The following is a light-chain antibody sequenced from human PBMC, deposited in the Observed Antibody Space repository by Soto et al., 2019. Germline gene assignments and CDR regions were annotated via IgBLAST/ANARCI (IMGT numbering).Light chain of an antibody. V-gene: IGKV3-15*01. CDR3: PHYSNWPPT. J-gene: IGKJ3*01. CDR2: YAS. CDR1: ESVHSN. Sequence: EMVMTQSPATLSVSPGERVTLSCRASESVHSNLAWYQQKPGQGPSLLIYYASTRATGVPDRFTGSGSGTEFTLTISSLQSQDFGVYHCPHYSNWPPTFGPGTKVEIK.